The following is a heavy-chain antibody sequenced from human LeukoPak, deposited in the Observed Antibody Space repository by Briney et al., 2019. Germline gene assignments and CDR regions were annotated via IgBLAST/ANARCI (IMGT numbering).Heavy chain of an antibody. J-gene: IGHJ4*02. CDR1: GYTFTGYY. V-gene: IGHV1-2*02. D-gene: IGHD2-2*01. CDR3: ASAYCSSATCPLLTTY. CDR2: INPNSGGT. Sequence: ASVKVSCKASGYTFTGYYMHWLRQAPGQGLEWMGWINPNSGGTNYAQKFQGRVTMTRDTSISTAYMELTSLTSDDTAVYYCASAYCSSATCPLLTTYWGQGALVTVSS.